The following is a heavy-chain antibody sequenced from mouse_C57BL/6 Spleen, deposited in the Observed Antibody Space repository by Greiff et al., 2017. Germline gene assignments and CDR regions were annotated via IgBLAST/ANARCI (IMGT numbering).Heavy chain of an antibody. V-gene: IGHV1-15*01. D-gene: IGHD2-1*01. CDR3: TRWDGNYGEFAY. J-gene: IGHJ3*01. Sequence: VQLQQSGAELVRPGASVTLSCKASGYTFTDYEMHWVKQTPVHGLEWIGAIDPETGGTAYNQKFKGKAILTADKSSSTAYMELRSLTSEDSAVYYCTRWDGNYGEFAYWGQGTLVTGSA. CDR2: IDPETGGT. CDR1: GYTFTDYE.